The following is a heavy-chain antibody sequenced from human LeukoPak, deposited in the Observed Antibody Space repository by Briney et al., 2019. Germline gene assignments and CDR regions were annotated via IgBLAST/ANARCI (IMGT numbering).Heavy chain of an antibody. V-gene: IGHV1-2*02. J-gene: IGHJ6*03. CDR2: INPNTGGT. CDR3: ARDAQFTVVVPAAKLNYMDV. CDR1: GYISTGYY. Sequence: GASVNVSCKASGYISTGYYMHWVRQAPGQGLEWIGWINPNTGGTNYAQKFEGRVIMTRDTSSTVYLEVRRLRSDDTAIYFCARDAQFTVVVPAAKLNYMDVWGTGTTVTVSS. D-gene: IGHD2-2*01.